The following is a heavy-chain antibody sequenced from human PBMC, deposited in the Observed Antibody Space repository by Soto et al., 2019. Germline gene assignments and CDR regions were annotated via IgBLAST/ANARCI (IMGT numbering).Heavy chain of an antibody. J-gene: IGHJ6*02. CDR3: GRENPPDV. CDR2: ISTYTGNT. V-gene: IGHV1-18*04. CDR1: GYTFTSHG. Sequence: QVQLVQSGAEVKKPGASVKVSCKASGYTFTSHGISWVRQAPGQGLEWMGWISTYTGNTNYAQKLQGRVTMTTDTSTSTVYIDLRSLRSDDTAVYYCGRENPPDVWGQGTTVTVSS.